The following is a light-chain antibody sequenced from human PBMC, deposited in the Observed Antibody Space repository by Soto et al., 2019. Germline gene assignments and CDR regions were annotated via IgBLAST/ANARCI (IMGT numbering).Light chain of an antibody. J-gene: IGKJ2*01. Sequence: EIVLTQSPGTLSLSPGESATLSCRASQSVSSSQVAWYQQKPGQAPRLLIYGASSRATGIPDRFSGVGSETDFTLTISRLEPEDFAVYSCQQYPTSPHTFGQGTKLEIK. CDR2: GAS. CDR1: QSVSSSQ. CDR3: QQYPTSPHT. V-gene: IGKV3-20*01.